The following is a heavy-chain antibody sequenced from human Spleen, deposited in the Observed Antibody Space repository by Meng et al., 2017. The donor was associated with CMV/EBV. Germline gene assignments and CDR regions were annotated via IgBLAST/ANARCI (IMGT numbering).Heavy chain of an antibody. V-gene: IGHV3-7*01. CDR1: GFTFSNAW. D-gene: IGHD3-3*01. Sequence: GESLKISCAASGFTFSNAWMSWVRQAPGKGLEWVANIKQDGSEKYYVGSVKGRFTISRDNAKNSLYLQMNSLRAEDTAVYYCARESSDFWSGYPLDYYYYYGMDVWGQGTTVTVSS. CDR3: ARESSDFWSGYPLDYYYYYGMDV. J-gene: IGHJ6*02. CDR2: IKQDGSEK.